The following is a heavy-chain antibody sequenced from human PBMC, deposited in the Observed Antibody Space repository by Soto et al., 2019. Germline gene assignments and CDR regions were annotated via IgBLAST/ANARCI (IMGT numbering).Heavy chain of an antibody. J-gene: IGHJ6*02. CDR2: IWYDGSNK. CDR1: GFPFSSYG. V-gene: IGHV3-33*01. Sequence: SLRLSCAASGFPFSSYGMHWVRQDPGKGLEWVAVIWYDGSNKYYADSVKGRFTISRDNSKSTLYLQMNSLRAEDTAVYYCAREIAVVAATQTHAYYYGMEVWGQGTTVTVSS. D-gene: IGHD2-15*01. CDR3: AREIAVVAATQTHAYYYGMEV.